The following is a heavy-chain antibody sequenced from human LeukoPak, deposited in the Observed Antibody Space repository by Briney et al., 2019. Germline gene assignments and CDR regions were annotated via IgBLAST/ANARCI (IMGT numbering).Heavy chain of an antibody. CDR1: GFTFSSYA. CDR2: ISGSGGST. V-gene: IGHV3-23*01. J-gene: IGHJ4*02. D-gene: IGHD3-10*01. CDR3: ARDPGAEYYFDY. Sequence: GGSLRLSCAASGFTFSSYAMSWVRQAPGKGLEWVSAISGSGGSTYYADSVKGRFTISRDNSKNTLYLQMNSLRAEDTAVYYCARDPGAEYYFDYWGQGTLVTVSS.